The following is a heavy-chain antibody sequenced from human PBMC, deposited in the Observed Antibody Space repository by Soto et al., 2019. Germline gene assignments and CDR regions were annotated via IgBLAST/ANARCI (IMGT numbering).Heavy chain of an antibody. Sequence: VQLVESGGGLVQPGGSLRLSCAASGFIFSNYWMTWVRQAPGKGLEWVAKIKEDGSDKYYADSLKGRLTISRDNARNSMYLRMNSLRVEDTAVYYCARDIYCTTTSCPTYYGLDVWGQGTTVIVSS. CDR2: IKEDGSDK. J-gene: IGHJ6*02. CDR1: GFIFSNYW. CDR3: ARDIYCTTTSCPTYYGLDV. D-gene: IGHD2-2*01. V-gene: IGHV3-7*05.